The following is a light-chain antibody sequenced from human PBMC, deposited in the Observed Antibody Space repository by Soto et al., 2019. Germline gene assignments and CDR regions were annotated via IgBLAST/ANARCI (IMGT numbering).Light chain of an antibody. J-gene: IGKJ4*01. CDR3: QQYDTSPHT. Sequence: DIQMTQSPSTLSASVGDRVTITCRASQSVNSWLAWYQQKPGKAPKLLLYRASSLESGVPSRFSGSGSGTEFTLTISSLQPDDFGTYYCQQYDTSPHTFGGGTKVDIK. V-gene: IGKV1-5*03. CDR2: RAS. CDR1: QSVNSW.